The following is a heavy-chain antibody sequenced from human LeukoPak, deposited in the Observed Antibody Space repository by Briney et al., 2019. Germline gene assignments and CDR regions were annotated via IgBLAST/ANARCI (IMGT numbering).Heavy chain of an antibody. CDR1: VYTFTSYD. J-gene: IGHJ4*02. Sequence: ASVKVSCKASVYTFTSYDINWVRQATGQGLEWMGWMNPNSGNTGYAQKFQGRVTMTRNTSISTAYMELSSLRSEDTAVYYCARISRYDSSGYYYYFDYWGQGTLVTVSS. CDR2: MNPNSGNT. D-gene: IGHD3-22*01. CDR3: ARISRYDSSGYYYYFDY. V-gene: IGHV1-8*01.